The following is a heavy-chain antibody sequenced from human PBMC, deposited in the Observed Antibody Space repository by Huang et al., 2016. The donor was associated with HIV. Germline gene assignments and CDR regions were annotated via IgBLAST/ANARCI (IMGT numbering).Heavy chain of an antibody. CDR2: IIPMVGKP. J-gene: IGHJ4*02. V-gene: IGHV1-69*13. CDR1: GGTFSKYA. CDR3: ARGQLGSYGDYDVLY. Sequence: QVQLVQSGAEVKTPGSSVKVSCKASGGTFSKYAISWVRQAPGQGLEWMGGIIPMVGKPNYARKFQGRGTITADDSTSTTYVEVSSLRSEDTALYYCARGQLGSYGDYDVLYWGQGTLVTVSS. D-gene: IGHD4-17*01.